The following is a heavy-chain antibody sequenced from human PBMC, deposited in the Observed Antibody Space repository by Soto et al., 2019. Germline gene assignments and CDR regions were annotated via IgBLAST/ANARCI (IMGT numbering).Heavy chain of an antibody. J-gene: IGHJ4*02. V-gene: IGHV3-7*01. CDR1: GFTFSSYW. CDR3: ARGIYCSGGSCLLSGALYYFDY. D-gene: IGHD2-15*01. CDR2: IKQDGSEK. Sequence: GGSLRLSCAASGFTFSSYWMSWVRQAPGKGLEWVANIKQDGSEKYYVDSVKGRFTISRDNAKNSLYLQMNSLRAEDTAVYYCARGIYCSGGSCLLSGALYYFDYWGQGTLVTVSS.